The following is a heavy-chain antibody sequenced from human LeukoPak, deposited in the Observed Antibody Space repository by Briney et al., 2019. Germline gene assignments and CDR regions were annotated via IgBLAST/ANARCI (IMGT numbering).Heavy chain of an antibody. D-gene: IGHD6-19*01. CDR2: INHSGST. CDR1: GGSFSGYY. Sequence: SETLSLTCAVYGGSFSGYYWTWIRKPPGKGLEWIGEINHSGSTNYNPSLKSRVTISVDTSKNQFSLELSSVTAADTAVYYCAREESVAGTTGDYWGQGTLVTVSS. V-gene: IGHV4-34*01. CDR3: AREESVAGTTGDY. J-gene: IGHJ4*02.